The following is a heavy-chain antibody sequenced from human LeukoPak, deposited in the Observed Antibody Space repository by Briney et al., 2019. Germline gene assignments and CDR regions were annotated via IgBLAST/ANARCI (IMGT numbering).Heavy chain of an antibody. CDR1: GGSVSSGSYY. V-gene: IGHV4-61*01. D-gene: IGHD5-18*01. Sequence: SETLSLTCTVSGGSVSSGSYYWSWIRQPPGKGLEWIGYIYYSASTNYNPSLKSRVTISVDTSNNQFPLKLSSVTAADTAVYYCARGSRGYSYGWGQGTLVTVSS. CDR3: ARGSRGYSYG. CDR2: IYYSAST. J-gene: IGHJ4*02.